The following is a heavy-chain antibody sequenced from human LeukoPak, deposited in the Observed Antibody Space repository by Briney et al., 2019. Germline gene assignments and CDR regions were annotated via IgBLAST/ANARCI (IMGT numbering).Heavy chain of an antibody. CDR2: VNPHDSDT. J-gene: IGHJ4*02. CDR3: ARHLDDSSGYYYRTMYYFDY. D-gene: IGHD3-22*01. V-gene: IGHV5-51*01. CDR1: GYSFTSYR. Sequence: GESLKISCKGSGYSFTSYRIGWVRQMSGKGLEWMGIVNPHDSDTRYSPSFQGQVTISADKSISTAYLQWSSLEASDTAMYYCARHLDDSSGYYYRTMYYFDYWGQGTLVTVSS.